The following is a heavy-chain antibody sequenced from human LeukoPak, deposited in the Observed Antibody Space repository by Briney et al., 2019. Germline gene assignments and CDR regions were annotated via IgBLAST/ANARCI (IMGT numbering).Heavy chain of an antibody. CDR2: ISYDGSNK. Sequence: PGGSLRLSCAASGFIFSNYALHWVRQAPGKGLEWVAFISYDGSNKDYADSVEGRFTISRDTSRNTLYLQMNGLRAEDTAVYYCARGTYGSEGFPLHYWGRGTLVTVSS. J-gene: IGHJ4*02. D-gene: IGHD3-10*01. V-gene: IGHV3-30-3*01. CDR1: GFIFSNYA. CDR3: ARGTYGSEGFPLHY.